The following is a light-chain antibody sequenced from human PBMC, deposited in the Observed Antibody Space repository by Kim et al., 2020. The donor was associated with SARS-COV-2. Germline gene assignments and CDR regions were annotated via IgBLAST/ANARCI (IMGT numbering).Light chain of an antibody. J-gene: IGLJ2*01. V-gene: IGLV3-21*04. Sequence: PGETARVSCGGNSIGGKSVRWYQQQADQAPVLVIFYDSDRPSGIPERFSGSNSGNTATLTISRVEAGDEADYYCQVWDSSSDHRVVFGGGTQLTVL. CDR2: YDS. CDR1: SIGGKS. CDR3: QVWDSSSDHRVV.